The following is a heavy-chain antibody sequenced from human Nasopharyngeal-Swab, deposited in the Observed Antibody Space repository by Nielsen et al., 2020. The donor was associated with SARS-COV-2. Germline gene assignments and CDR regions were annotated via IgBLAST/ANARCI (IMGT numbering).Heavy chain of an antibody. J-gene: IGHJ6*02. CDR3: AREEAYDGGNDYSYYYYGMDV. V-gene: IGHV3-20*04. Sequence: GGSLRLSCAASGLTFDDYGMSWVRQAPGKGLEWVSGINWNGGSTGYADSVKGRFTISRDNAKNSLYLQMNSLRAEDTALYYCAREEAYDGGNDYSYYYYGMDVWGQGTTVTVSS. CDR1: GLTFDDYG. CDR2: INWNGGST. D-gene: IGHD2-21*02.